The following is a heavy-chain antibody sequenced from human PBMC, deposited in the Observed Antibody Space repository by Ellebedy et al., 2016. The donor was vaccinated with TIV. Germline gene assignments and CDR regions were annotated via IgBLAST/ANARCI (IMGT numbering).Heavy chain of an antibody. CDR2: IKSKTDGGTT. D-gene: IGHD4-17*01. J-gene: IGHJ6*02. CDR1: GFTFSNAW. V-gene: IGHV3-15*01. Sequence: GESLKISXAASGFTFSNAWMSWVRQAPGKGLEWVGRIKSKTDGGTTDYAAPVKGRFTISRDDSKNTLYLQMNSLKTEDTAVYYCTIREGDYGDYGGLEEDYGMDVWGQGTTVTVSS. CDR3: TIREGDYGDYGGLEEDYGMDV.